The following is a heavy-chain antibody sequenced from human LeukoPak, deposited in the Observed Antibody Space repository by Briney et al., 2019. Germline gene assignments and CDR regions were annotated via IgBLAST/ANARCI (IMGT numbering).Heavy chain of an antibody. CDR1: GGSVSSYY. J-gene: IGHJ4*02. CDR2: LHYSGST. CDR3: ARGCSGGSCFAY. D-gene: IGHD2-15*01. Sequence: SETLSLTCTVSGGSVSSYYWNWIRQSPGKGLEWSGYLHYSGSTNYNPSLKSRVTISSDTSKNQLSLNLTSVTAADTAVYYCARGCSGGSCFAYWGQGTLVTVSS. V-gene: IGHV4-59*02.